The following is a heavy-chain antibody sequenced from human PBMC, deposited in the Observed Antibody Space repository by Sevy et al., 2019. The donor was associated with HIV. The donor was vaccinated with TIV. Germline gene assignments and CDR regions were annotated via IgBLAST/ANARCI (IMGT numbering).Heavy chain of an antibody. D-gene: IGHD3-3*01. Sequence: GGSLRLSCAASGFSFSSYSMNWVSQAPGKGLEWVSYISSSSSTIYYADSVKGRFTISRDNAKNSLYLQMNSLRDEDTAVYYCARTGRFLEWLPLPDYWGQGTLVTVSS. CDR1: GFSFSSYS. CDR3: ARTGRFLEWLPLPDY. V-gene: IGHV3-48*02. CDR2: ISSSSSTI. J-gene: IGHJ4*02.